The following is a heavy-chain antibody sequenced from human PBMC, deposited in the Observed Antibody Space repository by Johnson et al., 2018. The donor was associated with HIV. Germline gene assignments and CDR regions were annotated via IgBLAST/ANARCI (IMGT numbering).Heavy chain of an antibody. CDR2: IWPDGSNR. Sequence: QVQLVESGGGLVKPGGSLRLSCAASGFTFSSYWMSWVRQAPGKGLEWVALIWPDGSNRYYADSVKGRFTISRDNSKNKLFLQMNSLRADDTAVFYCARDLRVGAIDGFDIWGQGTKVTVAS. CDR1: GFTFSSYW. D-gene: IGHD1-26*01. J-gene: IGHJ3*02. V-gene: IGHV3-33*08. CDR3: ARDLRVGAIDGFDI.